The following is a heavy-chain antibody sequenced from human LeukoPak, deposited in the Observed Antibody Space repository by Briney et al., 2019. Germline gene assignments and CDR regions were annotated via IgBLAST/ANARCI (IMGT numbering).Heavy chain of an antibody. V-gene: IGHV1-18*01. CDR2: ISAYNGNT. J-gene: IGHJ5*02. D-gene: IGHD3-22*01. Sequence: ASVKVSCKASGYTFTSYAMNWVRQAPGQGLEWMGWISAYNGNTNYAQKLQGRVTMTTDTSTSTAYMELRSLRSDDTAVYYCARVYYYDSSGYLNWFDPWGQGTLVTVSS. CDR1: GYTFTSYA. CDR3: ARVYYYDSSGYLNWFDP.